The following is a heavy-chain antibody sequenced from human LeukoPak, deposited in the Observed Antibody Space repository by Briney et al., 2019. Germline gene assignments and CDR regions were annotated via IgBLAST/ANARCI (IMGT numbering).Heavy chain of an antibody. CDR3: ARGLGLYSGYDFLRY. D-gene: IGHD5-12*01. CDR2: INHSGST. Sequence: SETLSLTCAVYGGSFSGYYWSWIRQPPGKGLEWIGEINHSGSTNYNASLKSRVTISVDTSKNQFSLKLSSVTAADTAVYYCARGLGLYSGYDFLRYWGQGTLVTVSS. V-gene: IGHV4-34*01. CDR1: GGSFSGYY. J-gene: IGHJ4*02.